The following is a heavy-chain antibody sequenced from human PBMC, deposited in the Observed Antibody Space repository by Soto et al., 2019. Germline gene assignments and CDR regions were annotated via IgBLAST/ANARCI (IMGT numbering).Heavy chain of an antibody. CDR3: ARGGYCSSTSCYEIWFDP. CDR1: GDSVSSNSAA. J-gene: IGHJ5*02. Sequence: SQTLSLTCAISGDSVSSNSAAWNWFRQSPSRGLEWLGRTYYRSKWYNDYAVSVKSRITINPDTSKNQFSLQLNSVTPEDTAVYYCARGGYCSSTSCYEIWFDPWGQGTLVTVSS. D-gene: IGHD2-2*01. CDR2: TYYRSKWYN. V-gene: IGHV6-1*01.